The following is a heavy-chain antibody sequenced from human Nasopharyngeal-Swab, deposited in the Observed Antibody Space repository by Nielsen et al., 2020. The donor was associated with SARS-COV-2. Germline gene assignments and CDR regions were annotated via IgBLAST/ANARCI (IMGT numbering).Heavy chain of an antibody. CDR3: ARSTIAVAGRGISDY. J-gene: IGHJ4*02. D-gene: IGHD6-19*01. Sequence: ASVKVSCKASGYTFTSYGISWVRQAPGQGLEWTGWISAYNGNTNYAQKLQGRVTMTTDTSTSTAYMELRSLRSDDTAVYYCARSTIAVAGRGISDYWGQGTLVTVSS. CDR1: GYTFTSYG. V-gene: IGHV1-18*01. CDR2: ISAYNGNT.